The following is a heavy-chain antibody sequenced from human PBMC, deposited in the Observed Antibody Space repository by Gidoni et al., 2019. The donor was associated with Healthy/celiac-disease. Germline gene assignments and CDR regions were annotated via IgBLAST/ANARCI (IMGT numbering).Heavy chain of an antibody. CDR1: GYTFTGYY. J-gene: IGHJ6*02. V-gene: IGHV1-2*02. D-gene: IGHD1-7*01. CDR2: INPNSGGT. Sequence: QVQLVQSGAEVKKPGASVKVSCKASGYTFTGYYMHWVRQAPGQGLEWMGWINPNSGGTNYAQKFQGRVTMTRDTSISTAYMELSRLRSDHTAVYYCARSEKLELRTYYYYGMDVWGQGTTVTVSS. CDR3: ARSEKLELRTYYYYGMDV.